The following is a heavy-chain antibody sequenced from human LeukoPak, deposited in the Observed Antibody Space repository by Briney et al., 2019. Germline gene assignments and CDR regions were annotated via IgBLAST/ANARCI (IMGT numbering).Heavy chain of an antibody. D-gene: IGHD5-18*01. V-gene: IGHV4-30-4*07. CDR1: GGSISSGGYS. J-gene: IGHJ6*03. CDR3: ARSTAMIMDV. CDR2: IYYSGSA. Sequence: PSETLSLTCTVSGGSISSGGYSWTWIRQPPGKGLEWIGYIYYSGSAYYNPSLESRFTISVDTSKNQFSLKLRSVTAADTAVYYCARSTAMIMDVWGKGTTVTVSS.